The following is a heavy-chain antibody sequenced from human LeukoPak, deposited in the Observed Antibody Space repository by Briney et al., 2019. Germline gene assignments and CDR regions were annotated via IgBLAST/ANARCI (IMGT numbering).Heavy chain of an antibody. V-gene: IGHV1-2*02. D-gene: IGHD3-3*02. CDR1: GYTFTGYY. Sequence: SVKVSCKASGYTFTGYYMHWVRQAPGQGLEWMGWINPNSGDTKYAQKFQGRVTMTRDTSISTVYMELSRLRFDDTAVYYCVTGRTIFYYYMDVWGKGTTVTISS. CDR2: INPNSGDT. J-gene: IGHJ6*03. CDR3: VTGRTIFYYYMDV.